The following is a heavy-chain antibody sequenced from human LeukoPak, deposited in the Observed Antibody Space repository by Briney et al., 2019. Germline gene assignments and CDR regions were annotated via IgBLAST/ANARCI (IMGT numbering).Heavy chain of an antibody. J-gene: IGHJ4*02. Sequence: SETLSLTCTVSGGSIRSYWSWIRQPAGKGLEWIGRIYGSGSTDYNPSLKSRVTMSIDTSKNQFSLNLISVTAADTAVYYCARDKGTSYLSSFDYWGQGTLVTVSS. CDR3: ARDKGTSYLSSFDY. D-gene: IGHD6-6*01. CDR1: GGSIRSY. V-gene: IGHV4-4*07. CDR2: IYGSGST.